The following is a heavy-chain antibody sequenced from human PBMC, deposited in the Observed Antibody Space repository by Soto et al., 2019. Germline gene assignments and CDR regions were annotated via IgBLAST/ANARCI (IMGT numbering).Heavy chain of an antibody. D-gene: IGHD2-15*01. CDR2: ISGSGGST. V-gene: IGHV3-23*01. CDR1: GFTFSSYA. CDR3: AKDLSVTPGPVNWFDP. Sequence: LRLSCAASGFTFSSYAMIWVRQAPGKGLEWVSAISGSGGSTYYADSVKGRFTISRDNSKNTLYLQMNSLRAEDTAVYYCAKDLSVTPGPVNWFDPWGQGTLVTVSS. J-gene: IGHJ5*02.